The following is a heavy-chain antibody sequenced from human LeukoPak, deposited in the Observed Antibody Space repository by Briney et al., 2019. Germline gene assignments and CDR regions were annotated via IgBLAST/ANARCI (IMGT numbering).Heavy chain of an antibody. D-gene: IGHD4-17*01. CDR1: GFTFSGYE. V-gene: IGHV3-48*03. J-gene: IGHJ3*02. CDR3: ARENYGDHGDAFDI. Sequence: GGSLRLSCAASGFTFSGYEMNWVRQAPGKGLEWISYICGRGKTIYYADSVKGRFTISRDDAKNFLYLQMDSLRAEDTAVYYCARENYGDHGDAFDIWGQGTMVTVSS. CDR2: ICGRGKTI.